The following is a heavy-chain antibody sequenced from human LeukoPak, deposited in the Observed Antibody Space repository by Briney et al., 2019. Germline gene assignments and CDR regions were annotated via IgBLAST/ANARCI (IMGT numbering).Heavy chain of an antibody. CDR2: IYFSGNT. D-gene: IGHD6-6*01. V-gene: IGHV4-39*07. CDR3: ARVMAARREDLNWFDP. Sequence: SETLSLTCTVSGGSISSSGSYWGWIRQPPGPGLEWVGSIYFSGNTYNPSLKSRVTISVDTSKNQFSLNLSSVTAADTAVYYCARVMAARREDLNWFDPWGQGTLVTVPS. CDR1: GGSISSSGSY. J-gene: IGHJ5*02.